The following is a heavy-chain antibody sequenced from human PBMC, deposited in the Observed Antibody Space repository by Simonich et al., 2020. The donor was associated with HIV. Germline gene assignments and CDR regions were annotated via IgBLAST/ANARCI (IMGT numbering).Heavy chain of an antibody. Sequence: EVQLVESGGGLVQPGGSLRLSCAASGFTFSSYWRHWVRPAPGKGVEWVKTSSGSGGSTYYADSVKGRFTISRDNSKSTLYLQMNSLRVEDTAVYYCACRGEDAFDIWGQGTMVTVSS. CDR3: ACRGEDAFDI. J-gene: IGHJ3*02. CDR2: SSGSGGST. V-gene: IGHV3-23*04. D-gene: IGHD3-10*01. CDR1: GFTFSSYW.